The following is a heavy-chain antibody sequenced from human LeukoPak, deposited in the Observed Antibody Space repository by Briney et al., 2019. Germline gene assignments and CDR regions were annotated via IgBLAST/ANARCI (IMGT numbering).Heavy chain of an antibody. CDR2: ISGSGSNT. Sequence: GGSLRLSCAAPGFTFSSYAMSWVRQAPGKGLEWVSTISGSGSNTYYADSVKGRFTISRDNSKSTLYLQMNSLRADDTAVYYCAKGVSSPLYYFDYWGQGTLVTVSP. D-gene: IGHD6-13*01. CDR1: GFTFSSYA. J-gene: IGHJ4*02. CDR3: AKGVSSPLYYFDY. V-gene: IGHV3-23*01.